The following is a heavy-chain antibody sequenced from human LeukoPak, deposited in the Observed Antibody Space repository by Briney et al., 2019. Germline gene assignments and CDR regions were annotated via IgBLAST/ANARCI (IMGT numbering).Heavy chain of an antibody. Sequence: SETLSLTCTVSGGSISSYYWSWIRQPPGKGLEWIGYIYYSGSTNYNPSLKSRVTISVDTSKNQFSLKLSSVTAADTAVYYCASNYYDSSGYYNDYWGQGTLVTVSS. CDR2: IYYSGST. V-gene: IGHV4-59*01. D-gene: IGHD3-22*01. J-gene: IGHJ4*02. CDR1: GGSISSYY. CDR3: ASNYYDSSGYYNDY.